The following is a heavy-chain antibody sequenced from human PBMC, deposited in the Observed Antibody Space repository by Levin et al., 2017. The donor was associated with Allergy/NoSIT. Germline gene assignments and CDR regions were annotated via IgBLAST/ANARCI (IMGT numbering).Heavy chain of an antibody. J-gene: IGHJ4*02. CDR2: IYSGGTT. V-gene: IGHV3-66*01. D-gene: IGHD2-15*01. CDR3: TRSRDCSGGTCYRGVFDY. CDR1: GITVSSHY. Sequence: GGSLRLSCAASGITVSSHYMSWVRQAPGRGLEWVSSIYSGGTTYYADSVKGRFTISRDNSKNTLYLQMNSLRAEDTAVYYCTRSRDCSGGTCYRGVFDYWGQGILVTVSS.